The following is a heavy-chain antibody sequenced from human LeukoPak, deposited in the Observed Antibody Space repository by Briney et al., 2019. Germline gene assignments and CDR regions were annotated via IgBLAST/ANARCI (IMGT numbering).Heavy chain of an antibody. J-gene: IGHJ4*02. CDR3: ARENWYNDY. D-gene: IGHD1/OR15-1a*01. CDR2: ITGDGSST. V-gene: IGHV3-74*03. CDR1: GFTFSSYW. Sequence: GGSLRLSCAASGFTFSSYWMPWVRQAPGKGLVWVSRITGDGSSTKYADSVKGRFTISRDNAKNTLYLQMNSLRAEDTAVYYCARENWYNDYWGQGSLVTVSS.